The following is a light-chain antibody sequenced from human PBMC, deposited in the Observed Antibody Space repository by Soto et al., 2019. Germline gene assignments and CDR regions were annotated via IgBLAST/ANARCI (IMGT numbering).Light chain of an antibody. CDR1: SSDVGGYKY. J-gene: IGLJ1*01. CDR2: EVS. Sequence: QSVLTQPPSASGSPGQSVTISCTGTSSDVGGYKYVSWYQQHPSKAPKLMIYEVSKRPSGVPDRFSGSKSGNTASLTVSGLQAEDEADYYCSSYAGSNHYVFGTGTKLTVL. V-gene: IGLV2-8*01. CDR3: SSYAGSNHYV.